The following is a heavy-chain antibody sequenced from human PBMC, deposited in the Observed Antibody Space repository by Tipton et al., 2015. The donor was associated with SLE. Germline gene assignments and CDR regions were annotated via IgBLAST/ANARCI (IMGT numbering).Heavy chain of an antibody. D-gene: IGHD3-10*01. CDR3: ARDRGYGLLDY. CDR2: IYHSGRA. Sequence: LSLTCSVSGVSITNSYWSWIRQPPGKGLEWIGYIYHSGRAFYNVSLRSRVTMSVDNSNNQFSLRLNSATAADTAVYYCARDRGYGLLDYWGQGTLVTVSS. CDR1: GVSITNSY. V-gene: IGHV4-59*12. J-gene: IGHJ4*02.